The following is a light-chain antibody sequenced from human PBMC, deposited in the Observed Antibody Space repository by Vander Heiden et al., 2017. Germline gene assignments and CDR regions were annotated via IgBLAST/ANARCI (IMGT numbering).Light chain of an antibody. CDR2: DAS. CDR3: QQRSNWPFSLT. Sequence: EIVLTQSPATLSLSPGERATLSCRASQRVSSYLAWYQQKPGQAPRLLIYDASNRATGIPARFSGSGSGTDFTFTISSLEPEDFAVYYCQQRSNWPFSLTFGGGTKVEI. V-gene: IGKV3-11*01. CDR1: QRVSSY. J-gene: IGKJ4*01.